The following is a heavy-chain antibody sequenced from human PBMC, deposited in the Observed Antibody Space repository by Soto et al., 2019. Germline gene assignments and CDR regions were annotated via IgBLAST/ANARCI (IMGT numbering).Heavy chain of an antibody. CDR3: AKQPYIVLMVYVTGEVYFDF. CDR1: GFIFSTHN. D-gene: IGHD2-8*01. J-gene: IGHJ4*02. Sequence: PGGSLRLSCAASGFIFSTHNMNWVRQAPGKGLEWVSSITSSGTYIYYADSLKGRFTISRDNAKNSLYLQMNSLRAEDTAVYYCAKQPYIVLMVYVTGEVYFDFRGQGTFGPGSS. V-gene: IGHV3-21*01. CDR2: ITSSGTYI.